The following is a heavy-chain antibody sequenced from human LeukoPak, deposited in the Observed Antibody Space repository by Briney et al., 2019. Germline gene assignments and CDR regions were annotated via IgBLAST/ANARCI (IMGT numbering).Heavy chain of an antibody. CDR1: GFIFEDFA. CDR2: ISGDASRT. J-gene: IGHJ4*02. Sequence: GGSLRLSCEGSGFIFEDFAMYWVRQTPGKGLEWVSLISGDASRTYYADSVKGRFTISRVNGKNSLYLQMNSLRTEDTALYYCGKGYCYEYSRPPHYGHQGNLVTVPS. D-gene: IGHD3-22*01. CDR3: GKGYCYEYSRPPHY. V-gene: IGHV3-43*02.